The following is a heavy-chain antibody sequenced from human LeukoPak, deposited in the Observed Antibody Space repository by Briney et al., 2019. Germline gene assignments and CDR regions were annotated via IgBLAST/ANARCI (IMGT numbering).Heavy chain of an antibody. J-gene: IGHJ4*02. CDR3: VKTIAVAGNFDY. CDR1: GFTFSSYT. V-gene: IGHV3-64D*09. D-gene: IGHD6-13*01. CDR2: ISPNGGST. Sequence: GGSLRLSCSAPGFTFSSYTMHWVRQAPGKGLEYVSAISPNGGSTYYGDSVKGRFAISRDNSKKTLYLQMSSLRAEDTAVYYCVKTIAVAGNFDYWGQGTLVTVS.